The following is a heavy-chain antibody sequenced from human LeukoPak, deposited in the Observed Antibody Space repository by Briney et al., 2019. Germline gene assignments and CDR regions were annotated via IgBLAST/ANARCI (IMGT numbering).Heavy chain of an antibody. CDR2: ISDSGST. V-gene: IGHV4-59*08. CDR1: GGSLSNYY. Sequence: SETLSLTCSVSGGSLSNYYWSWIRQPPGKGLEWIAYISDSGSTKYRPSLRGRLSISMDKSKNMFSLKLNSVTAADTAVYYCARPDSHLSAFDIWGQGTKVTVS. J-gene: IGHJ3*02. CDR3: ARPDSHLSAFDI. D-gene: IGHD2-21*01.